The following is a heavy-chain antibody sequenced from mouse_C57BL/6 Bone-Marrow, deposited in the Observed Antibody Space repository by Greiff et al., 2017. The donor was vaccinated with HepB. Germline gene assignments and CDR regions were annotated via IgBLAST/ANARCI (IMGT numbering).Heavy chain of an antibody. V-gene: IGHV1-64*01. CDR3: ACDSCDYPWYFDV. J-gene: IGHJ1*03. CDR1: GYTFTSYW. D-gene: IGHD2-4*01. CDR2: IHPNSGST. Sequence: QVQLQQPGAELVKPGASVKLSCKASGYTFTSYWMHWVKQRPGQGLEWIGMIHPNSGSTNYNEKFKSKATLTVDKSSSTAYMQLSSLTSEDSAVYFCACDSCDYPWYFDVGGTGTTVTVSA.